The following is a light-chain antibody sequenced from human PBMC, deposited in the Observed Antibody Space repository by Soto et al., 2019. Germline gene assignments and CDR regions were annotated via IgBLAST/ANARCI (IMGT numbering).Light chain of an antibody. V-gene: IGKV1-33*01. CDR2: DAS. Sequence: DIQMTQSPSSLSASVGDRVTITCRASQDISNYLNWYQQKPGKAPKLLIYDASNLETGVPSRFSGSGSGTDFTFTISSLQPEDIATYYCKQYDTPLITFGKGTRLEIK. CDR1: QDISNY. CDR3: KQYDTPLIT. J-gene: IGKJ5*01.